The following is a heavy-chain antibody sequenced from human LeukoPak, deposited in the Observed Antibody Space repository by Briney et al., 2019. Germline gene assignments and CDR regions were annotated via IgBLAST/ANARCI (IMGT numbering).Heavy chain of an antibody. Sequence: GESLKISCKGSGYSFTNYWITWVRQVPGKGLEWMGIIYLGDSDTRYSPSFQGQVTISADKSISTAYLQWSSLKASDTAIYYCARQDAGSFDVWGQGTKVTVSP. CDR2: IYLGDSDT. CDR3: ARQDAGSFDV. J-gene: IGHJ3*01. V-gene: IGHV5-51*01. CDR1: GYSFTNYW.